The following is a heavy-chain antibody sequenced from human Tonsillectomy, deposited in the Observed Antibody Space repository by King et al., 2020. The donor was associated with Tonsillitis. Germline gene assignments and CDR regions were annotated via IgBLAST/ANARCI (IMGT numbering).Heavy chain of an antibody. Sequence: VQLVESGGRLVKPGGSLRLSCATSGFTFSNYDMNWVRQAPGKGLEWVSSITSSGKYIYYSGLLKGRFTISRDNAKNSLYLQMNYLRADDTAVYYCAKDKGADYYDTGRGAFDVWGQGTMVTVSS. CDR1: GFTFSNYD. D-gene: IGHD3-22*01. CDR3: AKDKGADYYDTGRGAFDV. CDR2: ITSSGKYI. V-gene: IGHV3-21*01. J-gene: IGHJ3*01.